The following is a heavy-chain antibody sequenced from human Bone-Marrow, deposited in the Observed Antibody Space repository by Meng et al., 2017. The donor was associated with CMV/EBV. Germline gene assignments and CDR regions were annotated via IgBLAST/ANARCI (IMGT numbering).Heavy chain of an antibody. D-gene: IGHD3-22*01. V-gene: IGHV3-48*04. Sequence: GESLKISCAASGFTFSSYSMNWVRQAPGKGLEWVSYISSSSSTIYYADSVKGRFTISRDNAKNSLYLQMNSLRAEDTAVYYCARGGGYYYDSSGYYYWGQGTLVTVSS. CDR1: GFTFSSYS. CDR3: ARGGGYYYDSSGYYY. CDR2: ISSSSSTI. J-gene: IGHJ4*02.